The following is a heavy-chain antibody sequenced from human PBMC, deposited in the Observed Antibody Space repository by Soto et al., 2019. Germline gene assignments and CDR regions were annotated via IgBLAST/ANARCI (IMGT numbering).Heavy chain of an antibody. CDR3: ARWNYDPDAFDI. D-gene: IGHD1-7*01. V-gene: IGHV3-30-3*01. Sequence: PGGSLRLSCAASGFTFSSYAMHWVRQAPGKGLEWVAVISYDGSNKYYADSVKGRFTISRDNSKNTLYLQMNSLRAEDTAVYYCARWNYDPDAFDIWGQGTMVTV. CDR1: GFTFSSYA. CDR2: ISYDGSNK. J-gene: IGHJ3*02.